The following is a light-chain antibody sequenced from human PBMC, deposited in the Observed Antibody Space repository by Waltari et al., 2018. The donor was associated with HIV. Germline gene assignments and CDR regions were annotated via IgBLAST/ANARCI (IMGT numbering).Light chain of an antibody. J-gene: IGLJ3*02. V-gene: IGLV1-44*01. CDR3: AAWDDSLNAWV. CDR1: IPHIGRKL. CDR2: SNN. Sequence: QSVLTQPPSASGTPGQRVSISCSGCIPHIGRKLLNWDQQLPGTSPKLLIYSNNQRPSGVPDRFSGSKSGTSASLAISGLQSEDEADYYCAAWDDSLNAWVFGGGTKLTVL.